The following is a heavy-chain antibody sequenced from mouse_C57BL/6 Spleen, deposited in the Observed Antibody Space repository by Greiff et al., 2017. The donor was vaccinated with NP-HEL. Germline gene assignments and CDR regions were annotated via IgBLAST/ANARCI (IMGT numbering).Heavy chain of an antibody. D-gene: IGHD2-5*01. CDR3: APEGYSNLAWFAY. CDR2: IYPGDGDT. CDR1: GYAFSSSW. Sequence: QVQLKQSGPELVKPGASVKISCKASGYAFSSSWMNWVKQRPGKGLEWIGRIYPGDGDTNYNGKFKGKATLTADKSSSTAYMQLSSLTSEDSAVYFCAPEGYSNLAWFAYWGQATLVTVSA. J-gene: IGHJ3*01. V-gene: IGHV1-82*01.